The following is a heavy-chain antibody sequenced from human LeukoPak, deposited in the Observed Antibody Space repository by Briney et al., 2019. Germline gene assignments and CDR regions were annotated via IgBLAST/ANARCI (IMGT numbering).Heavy chain of an antibody. CDR2: ISGSGGST. CDR3: AKNYYDSSGNFDY. CDR1: GFTFSSYA. J-gene: IGHJ4*02. Sequence: GGSPRLSCAASGFTFSSYAMSWVRRAPGKGLEWVSAISGSGGSTYYADSVKGRFTISRDNSKNTLYLQMNSLRAEDTAVYYCAKNYYDSSGNFDYWGQGTLVTVSS. V-gene: IGHV3-23*01. D-gene: IGHD3-22*01.